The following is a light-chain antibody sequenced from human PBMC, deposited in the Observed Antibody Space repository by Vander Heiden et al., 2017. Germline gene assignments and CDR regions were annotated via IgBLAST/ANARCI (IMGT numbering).Light chain of an antibody. V-gene: IGLV1-40*01. Sequence: QSVLPQPPSVSAAPGLRVAISCTGDTSNIGAGYGIHVSQQVPVAAPKLLIYGNSTRPSGVPYRFSGSKSGASASLATTGLQAEDAADYYCQSYDSSLSGWVFGGGTKLTVL. CDR3: QSYDSSLSGWV. CDR1: TSNIGAGYG. J-gene: IGLJ3*02. CDR2: GNS.